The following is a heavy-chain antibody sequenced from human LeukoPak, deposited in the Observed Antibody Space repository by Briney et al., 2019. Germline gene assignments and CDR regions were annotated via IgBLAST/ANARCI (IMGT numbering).Heavy chain of an antibody. V-gene: IGHV1-69*13. CDR3: ATLSLSYGGNGLLYAFDI. D-gene: IGHD4-23*01. Sequence: SVKVSCKASGGTFSSYAISWVRQAPGQGLEWMGGIIPIFGTANYAQKFQGRVTITADESTSTAYMELSSLRSEDTAVYYCATLSLSYGGNGLLYAFDIWGQGTMVTVSS. J-gene: IGHJ3*02. CDR2: IIPIFGTA. CDR1: GGTFSSYA.